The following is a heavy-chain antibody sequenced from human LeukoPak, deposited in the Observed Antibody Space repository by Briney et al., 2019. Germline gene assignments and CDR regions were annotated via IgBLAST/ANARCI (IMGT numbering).Heavy chain of an antibody. CDR2: INHSGST. D-gene: IGHD5-18*01. Sequence: SETLSLTCAVYGGSFSGYYWSWIRQPPGKGLEWIGEINHSGSTNYNPSLKSRVTISVDTSKNQFSLKLSSVTAADTAVYYCARERDTALGFDYWGQGTLVTVSS. V-gene: IGHV4-34*01. CDR1: GGSFSGYY. CDR3: ARERDTALGFDY. J-gene: IGHJ4*02.